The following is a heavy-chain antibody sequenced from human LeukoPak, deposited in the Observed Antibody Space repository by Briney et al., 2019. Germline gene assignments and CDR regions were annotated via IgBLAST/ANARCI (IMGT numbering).Heavy chain of an antibody. CDR2: IIPIFGTP. D-gene: IGHD3-16*01. Sequence: PVSVSCKASGGSFSSYAITWVRQAPGQGLEWMGRIIPIFGTPTYAQKFQGRVTITADMGSSTAYLELTSLTSEDTARYFCAKQGAVRQDYYMDVWGSGTTVTVSS. CDR3: AKQGAVRQDYYMDV. CDR1: GGSFSSYA. J-gene: IGHJ6*03. V-gene: IGHV1-69*06.